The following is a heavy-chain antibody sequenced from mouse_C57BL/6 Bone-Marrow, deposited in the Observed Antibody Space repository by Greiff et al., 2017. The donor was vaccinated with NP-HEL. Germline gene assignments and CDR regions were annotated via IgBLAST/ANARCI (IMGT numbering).Heavy chain of an antibody. Sequence: QVQLQQSGPGLVAPSQSLSITCTVSGFSLPSYAISWVRQPPGKGLEWLGVIWTGGGTNSNSALKSRLSISKDNSKSQVFLKMNSLQTDDTARYYCARNYYYGSSHGYFDVWGTGTTVTVSS. J-gene: IGHJ1*03. CDR3: ARNYYYGSSHGYFDV. D-gene: IGHD1-1*01. V-gene: IGHV2-9-1*01. CDR2: IWTGGGT. CDR1: GFSLPSYA.